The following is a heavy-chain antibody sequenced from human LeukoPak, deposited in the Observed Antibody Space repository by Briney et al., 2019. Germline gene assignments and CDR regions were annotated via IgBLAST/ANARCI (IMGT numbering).Heavy chain of an antibody. CDR2: TSSDGSKK. V-gene: IGHV3-33*05. CDR1: GFAFSTYG. Sequence: PGTSLRLSCAASGFAFSTYGMHWVRQAPGKGLEWVAVTSSDGSKKDYADSVKGRFTISRDNSKNTLYLQMNSLRAEDTAVYYCARDKSPYYDILTGYYDYWGQGTLVTVSS. CDR3: ARDKSPYYDILTGYYDY. D-gene: IGHD3-9*01. J-gene: IGHJ4*02.